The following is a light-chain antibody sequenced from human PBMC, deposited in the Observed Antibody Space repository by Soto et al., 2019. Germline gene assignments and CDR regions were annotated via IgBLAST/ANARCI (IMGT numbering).Light chain of an antibody. V-gene: IGLV1-47*01. CDR3: AAWDDSLSGYV. J-gene: IGLJ1*01. CDR1: YFNIGSNY. CDR2: RNN. Sequence: QPVLTQPPSASGTPGQRVTISCSGSYFNIGSNYVYWYQQLPGTAPKLLIYRNNQRPSGVPDRFSGSKSGTSASLAISGLRSEDEADYYCAAWDDSLSGYVFGTGTKLTVL.